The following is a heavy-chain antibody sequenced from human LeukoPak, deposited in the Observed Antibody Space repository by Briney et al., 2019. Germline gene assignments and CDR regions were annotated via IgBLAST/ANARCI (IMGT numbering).Heavy chain of an antibody. D-gene: IGHD5-18*01. J-gene: IGHJ4*02. CDR2: IKQDGSEK. CDR1: GFTFSSYS. Sequence: GGSLRLSCAASGFTFSSYSMNWVRQAPGKGLEWVANIKQDGSEKYYVDSVKGRFTISRGNAKNSLYLQMNSLRAEDTAVYYCARGSWIQLWFTGFDYWGQGTLVTVSS. CDR3: ARGSWIQLWFTGFDY. V-gene: IGHV3-7*01.